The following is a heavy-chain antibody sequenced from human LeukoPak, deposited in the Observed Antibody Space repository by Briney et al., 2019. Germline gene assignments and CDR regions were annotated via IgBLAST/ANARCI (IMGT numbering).Heavy chain of an antibody. CDR1: GFSLSTSGVG. CDR2: IYWNDDK. D-gene: IGHD1-26*01. J-gene: IGHJ4*02. Sequence: SGPTLVKPTQTLTLTSTFSGFSLSTSGVGVGWIRQPPGKALEWLALIYWNDDKRYSPSLKSRLTITKDTSKNQVVLTMTNMDPVDTATYYCAHGSLVGATREYYFDYWGQGTLVTVSS. V-gene: IGHV2-5*01. CDR3: AHGSLVGATREYYFDY.